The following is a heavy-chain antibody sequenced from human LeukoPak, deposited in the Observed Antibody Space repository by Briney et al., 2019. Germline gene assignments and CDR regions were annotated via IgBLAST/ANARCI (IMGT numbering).Heavy chain of an antibody. V-gene: IGHV3-23*01. CDR1: GFTFSNYA. CDR2: ISGSGGST. Sequence: GGSLRLSCAASGFTFSNYAMSGVRQAPGKGREWVSVISGSGGSTYYADSVKGRFTISRDNSKNTLYLQMNSLRAADTAVYYCAKDYASDMATAPFDYWGQGTLVTVSS. D-gene: IGHD5-24*01. J-gene: IGHJ4*02. CDR3: AKDYASDMATAPFDY.